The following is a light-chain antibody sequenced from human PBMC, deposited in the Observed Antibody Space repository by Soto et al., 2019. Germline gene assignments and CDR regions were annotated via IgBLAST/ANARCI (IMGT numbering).Light chain of an antibody. J-gene: IGKJ1*01. V-gene: IGKV3-15*01. CDR3: QQYNNWPPWK. CDR1: QSVSSN. Sequence: EIVMTQSPATLSVSPGERATLSCRASQSVSSNLAWYQQKPGQAPRLLIYGASTRAHGIPARFSGSGSGTEGTITISSLQSEDFAVYYCQQYNNWPPWKFGQGTKVEIK. CDR2: GAS.